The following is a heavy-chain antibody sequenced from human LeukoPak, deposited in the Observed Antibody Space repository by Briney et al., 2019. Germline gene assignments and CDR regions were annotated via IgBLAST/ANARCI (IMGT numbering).Heavy chain of an antibody. J-gene: IGHJ4*02. CDR3: AKDFEGYSSSWYYFDY. D-gene: IGHD6-13*01. Sequence: GGSLRLSWAASGFTFNNYAMSWVRQAPGKGLEWVSTISGSGGRTYYADSVKGRFTISRDNSKNTLYLEMNSLRAEDTAIYYCAKDFEGYSSSWYYFDYWGQGTLVTVSS. V-gene: IGHV3-23*01. CDR1: GFTFNNYA. CDR2: ISGSGGRT.